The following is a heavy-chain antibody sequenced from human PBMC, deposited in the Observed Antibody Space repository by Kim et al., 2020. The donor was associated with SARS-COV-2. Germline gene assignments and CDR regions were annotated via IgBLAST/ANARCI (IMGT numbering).Heavy chain of an antibody. CDR1: GGSISSYY. CDR2: IYYSGST. J-gene: IGHJ4*02. Sequence: SETLSLTCTVSGGSISSYYWSWIRQPPGKGLEWIGYIYYSGSTNYNPSLKSRVTISVDTSKNQFSLKLSSVTAADTAVYYCARASYSSLASFDYWGQGTLVTVSS. V-gene: IGHV4-59*13. CDR3: ARASYSSLASFDY. D-gene: IGHD6-13*01.